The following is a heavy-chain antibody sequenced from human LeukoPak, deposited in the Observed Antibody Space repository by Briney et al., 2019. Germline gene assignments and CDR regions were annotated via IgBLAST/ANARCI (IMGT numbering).Heavy chain of an antibody. J-gene: IGHJ5*02. Sequence: PSETLSLTCTVSGGSISSSSYYWGWIRQPPGKGLEWIGSIYYSGSTYYNPSLKSRVTISVDTSKNQFSLKLSSVTAADTPVYYCARGGIAVAGSNWFDPWGQGTLVTVSS. CDR3: ARGGIAVAGSNWFDP. CDR1: GGSISSSSYY. CDR2: IYYSGST. V-gene: IGHV4-39*07. D-gene: IGHD6-19*01.